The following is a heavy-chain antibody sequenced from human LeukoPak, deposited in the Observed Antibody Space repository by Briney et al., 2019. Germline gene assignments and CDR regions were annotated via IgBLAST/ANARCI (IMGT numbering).Heavy chain of an antibody. Sequence: GGSLRLSCAASGFTFSSYWMHWVRQAPGKGLVWVSRINGDGSSTSYADSLKGRFTISRDNAKNTLYLQMNSLRAEDTALYYCVRDESKGLDYWGQGTLVTVSS. V-gene: IGHV3-74*01. CDR1: GFTFSSYW. CDR3: VRDESKGLDY. CDR2: INGDGSST. J-gene: IGHJ4*02.